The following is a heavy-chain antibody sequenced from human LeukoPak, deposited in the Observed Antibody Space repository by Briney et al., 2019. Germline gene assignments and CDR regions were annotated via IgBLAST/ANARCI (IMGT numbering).Heavy chain of an antibody. CDR3: AKDLFEEGSCSTSSCLASLPFFDY. J-gene: IGHJ4*02. CDR1: GFTFSKYA. V-gene: IGHV3-23*01. CDR2: ISNGGDTT. Sequence: PGGSLRLSCAASGFTFSKYAMSWVRQAPGKGLEWVSTISNGGDTTYYAGSVKGRFTISRDNSKNTLSLQMNSLRADDTAVYYCAKDLFEEGSCSTSSCLASLPFFDYWGQGNLVTVSS. D-gene: IGHD2-2*01.